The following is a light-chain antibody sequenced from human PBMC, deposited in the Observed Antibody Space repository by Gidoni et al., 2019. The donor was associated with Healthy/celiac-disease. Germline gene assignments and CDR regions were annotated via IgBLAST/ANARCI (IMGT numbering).Light chain of an antibody. J-gene: IGLJ2*01. CDR3: QVWDSSSDHVV. Sequence: SYVLTQPPSVSVAPGQTARITCGGNNIGSKSVHWYQQKPGQAPVLVVYDDSDRPSGLPGRFSGSNSGSTATLTISRVEAGDEADYYCQVWDSSSDHVVFGGGTKLTVL. CDR1: NIGSKS. CDR2: DDS. V-gene: IGLV3-21*02.